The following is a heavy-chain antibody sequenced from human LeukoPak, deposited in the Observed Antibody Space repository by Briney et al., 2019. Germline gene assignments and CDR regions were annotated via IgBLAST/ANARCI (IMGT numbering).Heavy chain of an antibody. J-gene: IGHJ1*01. CDR1: GYSISSGYY. Sequence: SETLSVTCTVSGYSISSGYYWGWIRQPPGKGLEWIGSIYYSGSTYYNPSLKSRVTISVDTSKNQFSLKLSSVTAADTAVYYCVRGGSVKYFQHWGQGTLVTVSS. CDR2: IYYSGST. CDR3: VRGGSVKYFQH. V-gene: IGHV4-38-2*02.